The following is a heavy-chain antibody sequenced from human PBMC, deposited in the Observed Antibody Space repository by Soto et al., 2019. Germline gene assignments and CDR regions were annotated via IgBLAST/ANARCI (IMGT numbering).Heavy chain of an antibody. V-gene: IGHV4-30-4*01. Sequence: SETLSLTCTVSGGSISSGDYYWSWIRQPPGKGLEWIGYIYYSGSTYYNPSLKSRVTISVDTSKNQFSLKLSSVTAADTAVYYCSRGVLEWLLRDSYYYYMDVWGKGTTVTVSS. CDR1: GGSISSGDYY. D-gene: IGHD3-3*01. CDR2: IYYSGST. CDR3: SRGVLEWLLRDSYYYYMDV. J-gene: IGHJ6*03.